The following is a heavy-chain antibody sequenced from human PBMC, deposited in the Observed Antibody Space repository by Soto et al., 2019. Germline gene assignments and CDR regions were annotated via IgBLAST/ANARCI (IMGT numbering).Heavy chain of an antibody. CDR3: ADGFMRY. CDR1: GFIVTSDY. J-gene: IGHJ4*02. D-gene: IGHD2-8*01. Sequence: VQSVGGLVQPGGSLRLSCAASGFIVTSDYINWVRQVPGKALEWVSFTFSDGNTLYADSVKGRFSAFRDNSKNTVFLQMNTLRVDDTAVYYCADGFMRYWGQGALVTVST. V-gene: IGHV3-66*01. CDR2: TFSDGNT.